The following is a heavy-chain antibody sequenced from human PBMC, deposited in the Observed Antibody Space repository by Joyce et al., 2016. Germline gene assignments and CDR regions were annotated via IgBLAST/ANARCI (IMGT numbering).Heavy chain of an antibody. CDR3: ARGTGHYTKAHFDY. J-gene: IGHJ4*02. Sequence: QVQLQESGPGLVQPSETLSLTCTVSGGSVTSDGYYWSWFRQPPGKELEWIGFVWSRVSTHQHPSLRRPVTISVVPTKNQFSLTLRSVTAADTAVYYCARGTGHYTKAHFDYWGQGILVTVSS. V-gene: IGHV4-61*08. D-gene: IGHD3/OR15-3a*01. CDR1: GGSVTSDGYY. CDR2: VWSRVST.